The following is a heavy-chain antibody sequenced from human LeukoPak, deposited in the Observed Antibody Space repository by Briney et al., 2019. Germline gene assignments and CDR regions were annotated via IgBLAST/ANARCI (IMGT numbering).Heavy chain of an antibody. Sequence: PSETLSLTCTVSGGSISSYYWSWIRQPAGKGLEWIGRIYTSGSTNYNPSLKSRVTMSVDTSKNQFSLKLSSVTAADTAVYYCARAVRLGYCSSTSCHDAFDIWGQGTMVTVSS. J-gene: IGHJ3*02. V-gene: IGHV4-4*07. D-gene: IGHD2-2*01. CDR1: GGSISSYY. CDR2: IYTSGST. CDR3: ARAVRLGYCSSTSCHDAFDI.